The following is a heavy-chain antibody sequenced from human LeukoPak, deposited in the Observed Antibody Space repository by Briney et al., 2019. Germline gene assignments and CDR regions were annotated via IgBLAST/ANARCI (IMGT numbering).Heavy chain of an antibody. CDR2: INQSGGT. CDR1: GGSFSGYY. Sequence: SETLSLTCAVYGGSFSGYYWSWIRQPPGKGLEWIGEINQSGGTSYNPSLKSRVTISLDTSKKQFSLKLSSVTVADTAVYYCARGYAFDIWDQGTMVAVSS. J-gene: IGHJ3*02. V-gene: IGHV4-34*01. CDR3: ARGYAFDI.